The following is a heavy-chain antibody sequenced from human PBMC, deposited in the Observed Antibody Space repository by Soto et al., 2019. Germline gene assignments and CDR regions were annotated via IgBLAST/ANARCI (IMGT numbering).Heavy chain of an antibody. CDR2: INPSGGST. J-gene: IGHJ4*02. CDR3: ARPPYPGCINAVCYPLDY. D-gene: IGHD2-8*01. Sequence: QVQLVQSGAEVKKPGASVKISCKASGYTFTSYYMHWVRQAPGQGIEWMGIINPSGGSTNYAQKLQGTVAMASATSTSTVYMELNSLRSEDTAVYYCARPPYPGCINAVCYPLDYWGQGTLVTVSS. CDR1: GYTFTSYY. V-gene: IGHV1-46*01.